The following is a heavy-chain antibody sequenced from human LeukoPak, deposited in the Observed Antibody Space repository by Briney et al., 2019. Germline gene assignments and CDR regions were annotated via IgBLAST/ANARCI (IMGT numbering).Heavy chain of an antibody. CDR3: AKTPIFGVVIHYFDY. CDR1: GFTFSSYA. J-gene: IGHJ4*02. V-gene: IGHV3-23*01. D-gene: IGHD3-3*01. Sequence: PGGSLRLSCAASGFTFSSYAMSWVRQALGKGLEWVSAISGSGGSTYYADSVKGRFTISRDNSKNTLYLQMNSLRAEDTAVYYCAKTPIFGVVIHYFDYWGQGTLVTVSS. CDR2: ISGSGGST.